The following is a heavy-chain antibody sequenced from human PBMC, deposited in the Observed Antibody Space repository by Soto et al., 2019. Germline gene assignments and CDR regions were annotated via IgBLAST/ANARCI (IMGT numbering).Heavy chain of an antibody. Sequence: EVHLLESVGGLVQPGGSLRLSCAASGFTFSSSGMSWVRQAPGKGLEWVSLMTGSDGRTYYADSVKGRFTISRDNSKKTLYLHINRLRADETAVYYCAKALRGGMDVWGHGTTVTVSS. CDR1: GFTFSSSG. CDR3: AKALRGGMDV. CDR2: MTGSDGRT. J-gene: IGHJ6*02. V-gene: IGHV3-23*01.